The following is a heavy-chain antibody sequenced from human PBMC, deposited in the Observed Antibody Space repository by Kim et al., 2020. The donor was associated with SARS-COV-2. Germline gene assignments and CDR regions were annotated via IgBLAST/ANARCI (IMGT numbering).Heavy chain of an antibody. V-gene: IGHV4-34*01. CDR3: ARVAAALGMDV. CDR2: N. Sequence: NNYTPSLQSRVTISVDTSKNQFSLKLSSVTAADTAVYYCARVAAALGMDVWGQGTTVTVSS. J-gene: IGHJ6*02. D-gene: IGHD6-13*01.